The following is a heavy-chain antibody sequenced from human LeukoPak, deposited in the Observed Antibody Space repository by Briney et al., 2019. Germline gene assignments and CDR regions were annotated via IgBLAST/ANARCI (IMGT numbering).Heavy chain of an antibody. V-gene: IGHV4-59*01. CDR2: IYYRGST. J-gene: IGHJ4*02. CDR3: ARGSDQQPFHFDY. D-gene: IGHD6-13*01. CDR1: GGSISSYY. Sequence: SETLSLTCTVSGGSISSYYWSWIRQPPGKGLEWIGYIYYRGSTNYNPSLKSRVTISVDTSKTQFSLKLSSVTAADTAVYYCARGSDQQPFHFDYWGQGTLVTVSS.